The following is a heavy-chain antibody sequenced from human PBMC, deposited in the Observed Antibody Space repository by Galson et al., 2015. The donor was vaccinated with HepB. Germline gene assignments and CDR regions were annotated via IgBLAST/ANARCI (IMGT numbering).Heavy chain of an antibody. V-gene: IGHV3-30*18. Sequence: SLRLSCAASGFTFSSYGMHWVRQAPGKGLEWVAVISYDGSNKYYADSVKGRFTISRDNSKNTLYLQMNSLRAEDTAVYYCAKDPGWELLGDYFDYWGQGTLVTVSS. D-gene: IGHD1-26*01. J-gene: IGHJ4*02. CDR1: GFTFSSYG. CDR3: AKDPGWELLGDYFDY. CDR2: ISYDGSNK.